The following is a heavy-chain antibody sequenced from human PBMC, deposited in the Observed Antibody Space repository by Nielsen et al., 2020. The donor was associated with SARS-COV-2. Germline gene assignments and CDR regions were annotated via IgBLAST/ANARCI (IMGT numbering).Heavy chain of an antibody. CDR1: GFTFDDYT. Sequence: GESLKISCAASGFTFDDYTMHWVRQAPGKGLEWVSLISWDGGSTYYADSVKGRFTISRDNSKNTLYLQMNSLRAEDTAVYYCAKGESGYFDYWGQGTLVTVSS. D-gene: IGHD6-25*01. V-gene: IGHV3-43*01. CDR2: ISWDGGST. J-gene: IGHJ4*02. CDR3: AKGESGYFDY.